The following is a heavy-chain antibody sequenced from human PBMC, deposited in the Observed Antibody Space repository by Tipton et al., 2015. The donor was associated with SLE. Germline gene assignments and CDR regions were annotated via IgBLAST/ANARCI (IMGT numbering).Heavy chain of an antibody. D-gene: IGHD5-18*01. Sequence: TLSLTCAVYGGSFSGYHWTWIRQPPGQGLEWIGEIADTGSPNYNPSLKSRVTISLDTSKSQFSLILNSLTAADTAVYYCARGRGSYGGYYYYYYMDVWGKGTTVTVSS. CDR3: ARGRGSYGGYYYYYYMDV. CDR1: GGSFSGYH. CDR2: IADTGSP. J-gene: IGHJ6*03. V-gene: IGHV4-34*01.